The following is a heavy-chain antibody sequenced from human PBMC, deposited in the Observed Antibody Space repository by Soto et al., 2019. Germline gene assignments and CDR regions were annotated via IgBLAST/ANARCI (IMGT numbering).Heavy chain of an antibody. J-gene: IGHJ3*02. V-gene: IGHV3-53*01. CDR3: ARGMYRSGSYYIGDAFDM. CDR2: IYRGGDT. CDR1: GFTVSYNY. Sequence: GGSLRLSCAVSGFTVSYNYMNWVRQAPGEGLEWVSVIYRGGDTFYADSSKGRFTISRDNSKNTLYLQMNSLRAEDTAVYYCARGMYRSGSYYIGDAFDMWGQGTMVTVSS. D-gene: IGHD3-10*01.